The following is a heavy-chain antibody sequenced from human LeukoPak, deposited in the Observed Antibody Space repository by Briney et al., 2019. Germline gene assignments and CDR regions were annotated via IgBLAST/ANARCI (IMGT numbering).Heavy chain of an antibody. CDR1: GYSFTSGHY. CDR2: IYHTGSA. J-gene: IGHJ4*02. V-gene: IGHV4-38-2*01. CDR3: ARYCTSTTCILRGFDY. Sequence: SETLSLTCSVSGYSFTSGHYWGWIRQSPGKGLEWIANIYHTGSAHYNPSLKSRVTISVDTSTNQFSLKLSSVTAADTAVYYCARYCTSTTCILRGFDYWGQGTLVTVSS. D-gene: IGHD2-2*01.